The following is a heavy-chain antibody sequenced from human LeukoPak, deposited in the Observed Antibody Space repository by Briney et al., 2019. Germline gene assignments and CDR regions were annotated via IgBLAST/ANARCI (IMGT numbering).Heavy chain of an antibody. Sequence: GTSVKVSCKASGGTFSSYGISWVRQAPGQGLEWMGGIIPIFGTENYAQKFQGRVTITADESTSTAYMELSSLRSEDTAVYYCARHKGYDFWSGYSYYFDYWGQGTLVTVSS. CDR1: GGTFSSYG. CDR2: IIPIFGTE. D-gene: IGHD3-3*01. CDR3: ARHKGYDFWSGYSYYFDY. V-gene: IGHV1-69*13. J-gene: IGHJ4*02.